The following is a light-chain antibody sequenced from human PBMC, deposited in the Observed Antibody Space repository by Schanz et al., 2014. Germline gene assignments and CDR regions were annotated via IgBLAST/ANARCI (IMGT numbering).Light chain of an antibody. CDR3: QQSYNTPRT. Sequence: DIQMTQSPSSLSASVGDRVTITCQASQDISNYLNWYQQKPGKAPKLLIYDASNLETGVPSRFSGSVSGTDFTLTISSLQPEDFATYYCQQSYNTPRTFGQGTKVEIK. V-gene: IGKV1-39*01. J-gene: IGKJ1*01. CDR2: DAS. CDR1: QDISNY.